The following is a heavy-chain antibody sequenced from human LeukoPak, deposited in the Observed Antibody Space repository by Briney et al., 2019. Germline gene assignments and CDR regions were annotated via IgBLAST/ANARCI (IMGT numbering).Heavy chain of an antibody. V-gene: IGHV3-23*01. CDR2: ISGSGGST. CDR1: GFTFSSYA. J-gene: IGHJ4*02. CDR3: ARASDYYDSSGYYFLGADDYFDY. Sequence: PGGSLRLSCAASGFTFSSYAMSWVRQAPGKGLEWVSAISGSGGSTYYADSVKGRFTISRDNAKNSLYLQMNSLRAEDTAVYYCARASDYYDSSGYYFLGADDYFDYWGQGTLVTVSS. D-gene: IGHD3-22*01.